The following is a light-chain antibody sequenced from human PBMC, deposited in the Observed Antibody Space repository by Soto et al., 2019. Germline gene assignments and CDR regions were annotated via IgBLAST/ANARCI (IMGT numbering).Light chain of an antibody. Sequence: DIQMTQSPSTLSASVGDRVTIACRASQSIGSLLAWYQQKPGKAPKLLIYKASSLESVVPSRFSGSGSGTEFTLTISSLQPDDIATYYCQEYNSYLRTFGQGTKVDIK. V-gene: IGKV1-5*03. CDR3: QEYNSYLRT. J-gene: IGKJ1*01. CDR1: QSIGSL. CDR2: KAS.